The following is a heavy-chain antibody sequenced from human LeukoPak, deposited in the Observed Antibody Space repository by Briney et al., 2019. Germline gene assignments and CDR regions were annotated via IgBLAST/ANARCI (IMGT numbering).Heavy chain of an antibody. CDR1: GFTFSSYA. D-gene: IGHD1-26*01. CDR2: ISSSSSYI. J-gene: IGHJ4*02. V-gene: IGHV3-21*01. Sequence: GGSLRLSCAASGFTFSSYAMHWVRQAPGKGLEWVSSISSSSSYIYYADSVKGRFTISRDNAKNSLYLQMNSLRAEDTAVYYCARALIVGATTPDYWGQGTLVTVSS. CDR3: ARALIVGATTPDY.